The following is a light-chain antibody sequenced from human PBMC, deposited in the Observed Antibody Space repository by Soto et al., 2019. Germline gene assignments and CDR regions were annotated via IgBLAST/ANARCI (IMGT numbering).Light chain of an antibody. CDR2: SAS. V-gene: IGKV1-12*01. CDR3: RQADSFPLT. Sequence: DIQMTQSPSSVSASVGDRVTITCRASQGISRWLAWYQQKPGKAPNLLIYSASTLYSGVPSRFSGSGSGTDFTLTISSLQPEDFATYYCRQADSFPLTFGPGTKVDIK. CDR1: QGISRW. J-gene: IGKJ3*01.